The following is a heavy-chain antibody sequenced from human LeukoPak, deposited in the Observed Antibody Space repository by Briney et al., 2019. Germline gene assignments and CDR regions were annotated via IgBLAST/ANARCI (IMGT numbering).Heavy chain of an antibody. V-gene: IGHV3-23*01. CDR2: ISGSGGST. CDR3: AKGKLDPFDY. Sequence: AGGSLRLSCAASGFTFSIFEMNWVRQAPGKGLEWVSGISGSGGSTYYADSVKGRFTISRDNSKNTLYLQMNSLRAEDTAVYYCAKGKLDPFDYWGQGTLVTVSS. D-gene: IGHD1-1*01. CDR1: GFTFSIFE. J-gene: IGHJ4*02.